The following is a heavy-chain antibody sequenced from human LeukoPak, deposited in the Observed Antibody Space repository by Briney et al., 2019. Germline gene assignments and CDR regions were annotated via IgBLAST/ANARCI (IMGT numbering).Heavy chain of an antibody. D-gene: IGHD3-10*01. CDR1: GGTFSSYA. J-gene: IGHJ5*02. Sequence: SVKVSCKASGGTFSSYAISWVRQAPGQGLEWMGRIIPIFGIANYAQKFQGRVTITADKSTSTAYMELSSLRSEDTAVYYCARDSGYGSGSYYSSGFDPWGQGTLVTISS. V-gene: IGHV1-69*04. CDR3: ARDSGYGSGSYYSSGFDP. CDR2: IIPIFGIA.